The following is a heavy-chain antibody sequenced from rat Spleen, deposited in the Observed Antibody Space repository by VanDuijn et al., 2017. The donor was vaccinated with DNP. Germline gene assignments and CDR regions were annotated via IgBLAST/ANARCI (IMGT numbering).Heavy chain of an antibody. Sequence: EVQLVESGGGLVQPGGSMKLSCAASGFTFSNYYMAWVRQAPKKGLEWVAAISTSGGRTYYPDSVKGRFTITRDNAKSSLYLQMDSLKSEDTATYYCARRSGYDYFDYWGQGLMVTVSS. CDR1: GFTFSNYY. J-gene: IGHJ2*01. D-gene: IGHD4-3*01. CDR2: ISTSGGRT. CDR3: ARRSGYDYFDY. V-gene: IGHV5-25*01.